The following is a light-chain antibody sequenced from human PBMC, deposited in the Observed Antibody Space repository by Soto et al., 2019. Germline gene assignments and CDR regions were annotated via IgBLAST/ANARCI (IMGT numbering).Light chain of an antibody. CDR2: AAS. CDR1: QSISSW. V-gene: IGKV1-5*01. J-gene: IGKJ1*01. Sequence: DIQMTQSPSTLSASVRDRVTITCGASQSISSWLAWYQQKPGKAPKLLIYAASSLQSGVPSRFSGSGSGTDFTLTISSLEPEDFAVYYCQQRSNWPWTFGQGTKVDI. CDR3: QQRSNWPWT.